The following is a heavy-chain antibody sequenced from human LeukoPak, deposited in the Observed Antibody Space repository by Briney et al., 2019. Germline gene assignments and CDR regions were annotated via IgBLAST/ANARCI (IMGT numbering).Heavy chain of an antibody. Sequence: GGALRLSCAASGFTFNNYAMNWVRQAPGKGLEWVSGISDSGGGTFYADSVKGRFTISRDNSKNTLYLQMNSLRAEDTAVYYCAKDVEPTSGYYRVAFDYWGQGTLVTVSS. CDR1: GFTFNNYA. CDR3: AKDVEPTSGYYRVAFDY. J-gene: IGHJ4*02. CDR2: ISDSGGGT. D-gene: IGHD3-22*01. V-gene: IGHV3-23*01.